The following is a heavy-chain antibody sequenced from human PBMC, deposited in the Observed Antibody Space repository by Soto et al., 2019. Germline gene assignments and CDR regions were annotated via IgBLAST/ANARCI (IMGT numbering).Heavy chain of an antibody. CDR3: ARDCSGGSCYPGMDV. CDR2: ISSSGYI. D-gene: IGHD2-15*01. CDR1: AFNFNSYT. J-gene: IGHJ6*02. V-gene: IGHV3-21*01. Sequence: EVQLVESGGGLVKPGGSLRLSCAASAFNFNSYTINCVRQAPGKRLEWLSSISSSGYIFSTDSVRGRFTTSRDNAKNSVYLQIYSLRAEDTAVYFCARDCSGGSCYPGMDVWGQGTTVAVSS.